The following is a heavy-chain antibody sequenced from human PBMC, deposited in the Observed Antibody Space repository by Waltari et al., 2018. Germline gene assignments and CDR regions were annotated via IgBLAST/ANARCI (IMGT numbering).Heavy chain of an antibody. CDR2: ISGNGGRT. CDR1: GFTFSTYA. Sequence: EVQLVESGGGLVQPGGSLRLSCSASGFTFSTYAMHWVRQAPGKGLDYVSGISGNGGRTYYADSVKGRFTISRDNSKNTLYFQMTSLRAEDTAVYYCMKDLGVPAYFDCWGQGTLVTVSS. D-gene: IGHD3-16*01. CDR3: MKDLGVPAYFDC. V-gene: IGHV3-64D*08. J-gene: IGHJ4*02.